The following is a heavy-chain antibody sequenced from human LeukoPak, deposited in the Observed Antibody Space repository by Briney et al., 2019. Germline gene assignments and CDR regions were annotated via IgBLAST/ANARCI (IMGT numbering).Heavy chain of an antibody. CDR2: IFYTGTT. CDR1: GGSISISGYY. J-gene: IGHJ6*03. Sequence: SETLSLTCTVSGGSISISGYYWAWIRQPPGKGPEWIGSIFYTGTTYYNPSLKSRVTISVDTSKNQFSLKLSSLTAADTAVYYCARHVSSGWYYYYYMDVWGKGTTVTISS. D-gene: IGHD6-19*01. V-gene: IGHV4-39*01. CDR3: ARHVSSGWYYYYYMDV.